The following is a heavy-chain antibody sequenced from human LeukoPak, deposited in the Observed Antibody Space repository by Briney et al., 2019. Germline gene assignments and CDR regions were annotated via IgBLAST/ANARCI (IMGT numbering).Heavy chain of an antibody. CDR3: AKKNEF. V-gene: IGHV3-73*01. CDR1: GFTFSGSA. CDR2: IRSKAHSYAT. Sequence: GGSLRLSCAASGFTFSGSAMHWVRQASGKGLEWVGRIRSKAHSYATAYAASVKGRFTISRDNSKNTLYLQMNSLRAEDTAVYYCAKKNEFWGQGTLVTVSS. J-gene: IGHJ4*02. D-gene: IGHD2/OR15-2a*01.